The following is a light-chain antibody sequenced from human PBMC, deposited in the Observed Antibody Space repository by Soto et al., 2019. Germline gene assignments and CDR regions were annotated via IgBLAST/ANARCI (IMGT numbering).Light chain of an antibody. CDR2: GAS. CDR3: QHYNNWPPLT. J-gene: IGKJ4*01. Sequence: EIVMTQSPATLSVSPGERATLSCRASQSVSSNLAWYQQKPGQAPRLLIYGASTRATGIPARFSGSVSGTEFTLTISSLASEDFAVYSCQHYNNWPPLTFGGGTKVEIK. V-gene: IGKV3-15*01. CDR1: QSVSSN.